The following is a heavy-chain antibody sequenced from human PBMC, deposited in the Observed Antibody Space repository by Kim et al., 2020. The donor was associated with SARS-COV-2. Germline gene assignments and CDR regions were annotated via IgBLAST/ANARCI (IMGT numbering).Heavy chain of an antibody. Sequence: GESLKISCKGSGYSFTSYWIGWVRQMPGKGLEWMGIIYPGDSDTRYSPSFQGQVTISADKSISTAYLQWSSLKASDTAMYYCARLYHDPHSGSYYFDYWGQGTLVTVSS. CDR3: ARLYHDPHSGSYYFDY. D-gene: IGHD1-26*01. CDR2: IYPGDSDT. V-gene: IGHV5-51*01. J-gene: IGHJ4*02. CDR1: GYSFTSYW.